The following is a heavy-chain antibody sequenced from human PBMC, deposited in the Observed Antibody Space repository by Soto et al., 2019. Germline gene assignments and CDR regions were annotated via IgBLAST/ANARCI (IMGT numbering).Heavy chain of an antibody. J-gene: IGHJ6*02. D-gene: IGHD1-1*01. V-gene: IGHV3-30*18. CDR2: ISYDGSNK. Sequence: QVQLVESGGGVVQPGRSLRLSCAASGFTFSSYGMHWVRQAPGKGLEWVAVISYDGSNKYYTDSVKGRFTVSRDSSKSTVYLQMNSLRAEDTAVYYCAKDREGQLNYYYYGMDVWGQGTAVTVSS. CDR3: AKDREGQLNYYYYGMDV. CDR1: GFTFSSYG.